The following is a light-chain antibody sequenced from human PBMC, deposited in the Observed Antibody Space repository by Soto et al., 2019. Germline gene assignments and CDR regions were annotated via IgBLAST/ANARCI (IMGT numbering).Light chain of an antibody. J-gene: IGKJ5*01. Sequence: ESVLTHSRCTMALYLGGRSTLCCRGSQSVSTSQLAWYQQKPGQAPRLLIFGASNRATGIPDRFCGSGSGTDFTLTISSLETEDFAVYYCQQRSHWPPITVGQGTRLEIK. CDR1: QSVSTSQ. V-gene: IGKV3D-20*02. CDR3: QQRSHWPPIT. CDR2: GAS.